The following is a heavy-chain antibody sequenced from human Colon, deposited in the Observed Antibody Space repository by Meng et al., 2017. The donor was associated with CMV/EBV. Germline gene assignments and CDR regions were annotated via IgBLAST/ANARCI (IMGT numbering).Heavy chain of an antibody. J-gene: IGHJ1*01. V-gene: IGHV3-66*04. D-gene: IGHD5-18*01. CDR2: IYSGGSA. Sequence: GESLKISCEASGLAVSGNYMNWVRQAPGKGLEWVSIIYSGGSAYYTDSVKGRFTISRDNAKNSLYLQMDSLRAEDTAIYYGVRHLEAGRNGYSEPFWGQGTLVTVSS. CDR3: VRHLEAGRNGYSEPF. CDR1: GLAVSGNY.